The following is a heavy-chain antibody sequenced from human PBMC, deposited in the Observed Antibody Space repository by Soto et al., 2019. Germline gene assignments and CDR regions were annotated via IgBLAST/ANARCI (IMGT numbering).Heavy chain of an antibody. J-gene: IGHJ6*02. V-gene: IGHV3-9*01. CDR1: GFTFDDYA. CDR3: SKDVSVDDGYSGCMDV. Sequence: EVQLVESGGGLVQPGRSLRLSCAASGFTFDDYAMHWVRQAPGKGLQWVSGLSWNSDTIGYAASVKGRFTISRDNAKNPLYLQMNSVRTEDTGLYYCSKDVSVDDGYSGCMDVWGQGTTVTVCS. D-gene: IGHD2-15*01. CDR2: LSWNSDTI.